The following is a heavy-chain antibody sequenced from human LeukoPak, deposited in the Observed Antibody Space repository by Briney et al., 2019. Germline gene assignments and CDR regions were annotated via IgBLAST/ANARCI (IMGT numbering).Heavy chain of an antibody. V-gene: IGHV4-38-2*02. CDR2: IYHSGST. J-gene: IGHJ4*02. CDR3: ARPPGYSSSWGFDY. CDR1: GYSMSSGYY. Sequence: SETLSLTCTVSGYSMSSGYYWGWIRQPPGKGQEWIGNIYHSGSTYYNPSLKSRVTISVDTSKNQFSLKLSSVTAADTAVYYCARPPGYSSSWGFDYWGQGTLVTVSS. D-gene: IGHD6-13*01.